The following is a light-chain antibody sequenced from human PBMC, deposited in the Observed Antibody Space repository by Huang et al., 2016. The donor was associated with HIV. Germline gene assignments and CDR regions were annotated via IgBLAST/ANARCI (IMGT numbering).Light chain of an antibody. J-gene: IGKJ2*01. CDR1: QSDSSNY. V-gene: IGKV3-20*01. Sequence: EIVLTQSPGTLYLSPGESATLPCRASQSDSSNYLAWYQQNLGQAPRLLIYGESNRATGIPDRFRGSGSGTEFTLTLNRLEPEDFAVYYCQQYGNSPYTFGQETKLDIQ. CDR3: QQYGNSPYT. CDR2: GES.